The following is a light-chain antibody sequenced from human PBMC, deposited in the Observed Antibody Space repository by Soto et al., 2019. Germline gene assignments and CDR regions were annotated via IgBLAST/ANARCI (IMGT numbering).Light chain of an antibody. CDR2: KAS. V-gene: IGKV1-5*03. CDR3: QQYNSYSST. Sequence: DLQMTQSPSTLSASVGDRVTITCRASQSISSWLAWYQQKPGKAPKLLIYKASSLESGVPSRFSGSGSGTEFNLTICSLQPDDFASYYCQQYNSYSSTFGQGTRLEIK. CDR1: QSISSW. J-gene: IGKJ5*01.